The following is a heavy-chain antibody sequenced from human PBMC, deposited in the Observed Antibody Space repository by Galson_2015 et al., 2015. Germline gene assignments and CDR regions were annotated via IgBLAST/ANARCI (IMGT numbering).Heavy chain of an antibody. J-gene: IGHJ4*02. Sequence: SLRLSCAASGFTFSSYSMNWVRQAPGKGLEWVSYISSSTIYYADSVKGRFTISRGNAKNSLYLQMNSLRDEDTAVYYCARSVASSPKKRIIDYWGQGTLVTVSS. V-gene: IGHV3-48*02. CDR3: ARSVASSPKKRIIDY. CDR1: GFTFSSYS. D-gene: IGHD6-13*01. CDR2: ISSSTI.